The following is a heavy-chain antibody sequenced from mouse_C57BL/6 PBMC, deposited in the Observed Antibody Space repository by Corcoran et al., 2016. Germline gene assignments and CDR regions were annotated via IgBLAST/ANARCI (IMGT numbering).Heavy chain of an antibody. CDR2: IYWDDDK. D-gene: IGHD2-4*01. V-gene: IGHV8-12*01. CDR1: GFSLSTSSMG. CDR3: ARYYDYDVGYAMDY. Sequence: QVTPKESGPGILQSSQTLSLTCSFSGFSLSTSSMGVSWIRQPSGKGLEWLAHIYWDDDKRYNPSLKSRLTISKDTSRNQVFLKITSVDTADTATYYCARYYDYDVGYAMDYWGQGTSVTVSS. J-gene: IGHJ4*01.